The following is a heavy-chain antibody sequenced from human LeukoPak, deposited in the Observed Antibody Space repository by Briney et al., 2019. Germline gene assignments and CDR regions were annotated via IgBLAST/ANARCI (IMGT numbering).Heavy chain of an antibody. J-gene: IGHJ5*02. CDR2: MNPNSGNT. Sequence: ASVTVSCKASGYTFTSYDINWVRQATGQGLEWMGWMNPNSGNTDYAQKFQGRVTMTRNTSISTAYMELSSLRSEDTAVYYCARGRIAVAGRVWFDPWGQGTLVTVSS. CDR1: GYTFTSYD. CDR3: ARGRIAVAGRVWFDP. V-gene: IGHV1-8*01. D-gene: IGHD6-19*01.